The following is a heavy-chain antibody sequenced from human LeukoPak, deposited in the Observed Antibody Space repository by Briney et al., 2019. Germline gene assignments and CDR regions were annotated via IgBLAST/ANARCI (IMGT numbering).Heavy chain of an antibody. Sequence: SETLSLTCTVSGGSISSSSYYWGWIRQPPGKGLEWIGSIYYSGSTYYNPSLKSRVTISVDTSKNQSSLKLSSVTAADTAVYYCARDGYSSSWYGHDAFDIWGQGTMVTVSS. CDR1: GGSISSSSYY. V-gene: IGHV4-39*07. CDR2: IYYSGST. J-gene: IGHJ3*02. D-gene: IGHD6-13*01. CDR3: ARDGYSSSWYGHDAFDI.